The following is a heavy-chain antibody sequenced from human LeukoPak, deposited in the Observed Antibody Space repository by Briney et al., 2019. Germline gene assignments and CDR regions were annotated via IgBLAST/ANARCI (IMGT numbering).Heavy chain of an antibody. D-gene: IGHD6-6*01. Sequence: SETLSLTCAVYGGSFSGYYWSWIRQTPGKGLEWIGEIINSGSTNYSPSLKSRVTISLDTAKSQFSLRLTSVTAADTAVYYCAGYSGSPRYFDYWGQGTLVTVSS. CDR2: IINSGST. CDR1: GGSFSGYY. V-gene: IGHV4-34*12. J-gene: IGHJ4*02. CDR3: AGYSGSPRYFDY.